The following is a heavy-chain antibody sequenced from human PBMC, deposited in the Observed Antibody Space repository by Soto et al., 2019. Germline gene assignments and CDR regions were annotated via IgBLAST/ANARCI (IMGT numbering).Heavy chain of an antibody. V-gene: IGHV6-1*01. CDR3: ASLFASTYSPRPFDF. J-gene: IGHJ4*02. Sequence: QTLSLTCAISGDSVSSNTAAWNWIRSSPSRGLEWLGRTYYGSNWRHDYAVSVKSRITVNPDTSKNHFSLQLNSVTPDDTAVYYCASLFASTYSPRPFDFWGQGTQVTVSS. D-gene: IGHD2-15*01. CDR1: GDSVSSNTAA. CDR2: TYYGSNWRH.